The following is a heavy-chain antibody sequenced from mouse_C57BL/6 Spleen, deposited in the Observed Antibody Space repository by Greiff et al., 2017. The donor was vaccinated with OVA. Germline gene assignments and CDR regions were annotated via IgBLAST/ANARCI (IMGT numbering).Heavy chain of an antibody. CDR3: AKLDYYAMDY. J-gene: IGHJ4*01. CDR2: ISSGSSTI. Sequence: EVKLVESGGGLVKPGGSLKLSCAASGFTFSDYGMHWVRQAPEKGLEWVAYISSGSSTIYYADTVKGRFTISRDNAKNTLFLQMTSLRSEDTAMYYCAKLDYYAMDYWGQGTSVTVSS. D-gene: IGHD4-1*01. CDR1: GFTFSDYG. V-gene: IGHV5-17*01.